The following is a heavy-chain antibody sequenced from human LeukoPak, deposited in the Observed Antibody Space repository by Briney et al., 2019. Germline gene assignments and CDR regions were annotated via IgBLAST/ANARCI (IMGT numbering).Heavy chain of an antibody. V-gene: IGHV3-33*06. CDR3: AKDISGYNWNYGAFDY. CDR1: GFTFSSYG. CDR2: IWYDGSNK. J-gene: IGHJ4*02. Sequence: GRSLRLSCAASGFTFSSYGMHWVRQAPGKGLEWVAVIWYDGSNKYYADSVKGRFTISRDNSKNTLYLQMNSLRAEDTAVYYCAKDISGYNWNYGAFDYWGQGTLVTVSS. D-gene: IGHD1-7*01.